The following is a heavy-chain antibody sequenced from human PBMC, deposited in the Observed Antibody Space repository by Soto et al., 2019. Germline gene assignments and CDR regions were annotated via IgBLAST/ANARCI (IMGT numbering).Heavy chain of an antibody. CDR1: GFTFSSYA. CDR2: ISGSGGST. CDR3: ANDYYGSGAINWFDP. Sequence: EVQLLESGGGLVQPGGSLRLSCAASGFTFSSYAMSWVRQARGKGLEWVSAISGSGGSTYYADSVKGRFTISRDNSMNTLYLQMNSLRAEDTAVYYCANDYYGSGAINWFDPWGQGTLVTVSS. J-gene: IGHJ5*02. V-gene: IGHV3-23*01. D-gene: IGHD3-10*01.